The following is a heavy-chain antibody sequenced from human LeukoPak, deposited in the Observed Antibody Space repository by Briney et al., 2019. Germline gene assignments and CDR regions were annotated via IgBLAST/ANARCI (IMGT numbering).Heavy chain of an antibody. V-gene: IGHV3-30*03. Sequence: GGSLRLSCAASGFTFSSYGMHWVRQAPGKGLEWVAVISYDGSNKYYADSVKGRFTISRDNAKSSLYLQMNSLRAEDTAVYYCASYKWNDASFDYWGQGTLVTVSS. J-gene: IGHJ4*02. CDR2: ISYDGSNK. CDR1: GFTFSSYG. D-gene: IGHD1-20*01. CDR3: ASYKWNDASFDY.